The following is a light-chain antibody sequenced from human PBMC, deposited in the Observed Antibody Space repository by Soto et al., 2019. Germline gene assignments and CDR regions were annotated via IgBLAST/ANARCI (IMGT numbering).Light chain of an antibody. CDR1: QSVTSN. V-gene: IGKV3-11*01. J-gene: IGKJ5*01. CDR3: QQRSNWPQVT. Sequence: EIWMTQSPATLSVSPGERVTLSCRASQSVTSNLAWYQYTPGQSPRLLISGASSGATGLPARFSGSGSGTDFTLTISSLETEDFAVYYCQQRSNWPQVTFGHGTRMEIK. CDR2: GAS.